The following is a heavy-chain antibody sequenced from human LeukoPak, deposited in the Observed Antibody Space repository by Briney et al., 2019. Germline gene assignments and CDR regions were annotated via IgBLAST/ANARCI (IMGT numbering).Heavy chain of an antibody. CDR2: ISSSSSTI. CDR1: GFTVSRNY. Sequence: GGSLRLSCGASGFTVSRNYMSWVRQAPGKGLEWVSYISSSSSTIYYADSVKGRFTISRDNAKNSLYLQMNSLRAEDTAVYYCARAYYYDSSGYPLGDDYWGQGTLVTVSS. J-gene: IGHJ4*02. CDR3: ARAYYYDSSGYPLGDDY. V-gene: IGHV3-48*01. D-gene: IGHD3-22*01.